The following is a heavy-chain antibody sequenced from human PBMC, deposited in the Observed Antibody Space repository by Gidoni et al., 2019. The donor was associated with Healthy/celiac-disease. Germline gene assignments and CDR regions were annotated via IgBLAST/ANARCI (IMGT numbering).Heavy chain of an antibody. CDR1: GGSFSGYY. J-gene: IGHJ6*03. CDR2: INHSGST. V-gene: IGHV4-34*01. D-gene: IGHD3-3*01. CDR3: ATSGYDFWSGYYIRYYYMDV. Sequence: QVQLQQWGAGLLKPSETLSLTCAVYGGSFSGYYWSWIRQPPGKGLEWIGEINHSGSTNYNPSLKSRVTISVDTSKNQFSLKLSSVTAADTAVYYCATSGYDFWSGYYIRYYYMDVWGKGTTVTVSS.